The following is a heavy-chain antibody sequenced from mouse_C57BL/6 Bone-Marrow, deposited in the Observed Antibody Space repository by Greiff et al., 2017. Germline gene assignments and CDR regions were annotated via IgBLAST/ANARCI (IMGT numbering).Heavy chain of an antibody. V-gene: IGHV1-81*01. CDR3: ARWGVVKDY. D-gene: IGHD1-1*01. Sequence: QQSCKASGYTFTSYGISWVKQRTGQGLEWIGEIYPRSGNTYYNEKFKGKATLTADKSSSTAYMELRSLTSEDSAVYFCARWGVVKDYWGQGTTLTVSS. J-gene: IGHJ2*01. CDR2: IYPRSGNT. CDR1: GYTFTSYG.